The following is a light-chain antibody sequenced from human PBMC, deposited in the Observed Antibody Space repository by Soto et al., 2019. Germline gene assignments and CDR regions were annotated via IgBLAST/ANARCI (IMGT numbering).Light chain of an antibody. CDR3: AAWDDSLSVYV. CDR1: TSNIGAGYD. J-gene: IGLJ1*01. CDR2: RNN. V-gene: IGLV1-47*01. Sequence: QSVLTQPPSVSGAPGQRVTISCTGSTSNIGAGYDVHWYQQLPGSAPKLLIFRNNQRPSGVPDRFSDSKSGTSASLAISGLRSEDEADYYCAAWDDSLSVYVFGNGTKV.